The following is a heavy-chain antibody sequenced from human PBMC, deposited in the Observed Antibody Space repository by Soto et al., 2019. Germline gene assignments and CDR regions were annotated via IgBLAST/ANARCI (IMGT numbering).Heavy chain of an antibody. D-gene: IGHD6-13*01. Sequence: PGGSLRLSCAASGFTFTSYAMNWVRLAPGKGLEWVSAISGTGYNTYYADSVKGRFTISRDNTKNTLYLQMNSLRAEDTAVYYCAKAGFSSSWSPTYFDYWGQGTLVTVS. V-gene: IGHV3-23*01. CDR1: GFTFTSYA. J-gene: IGHJ4*02. CDR3: AKAGFSSSWSPTYFDY. CDR2: ISGTGYNT.